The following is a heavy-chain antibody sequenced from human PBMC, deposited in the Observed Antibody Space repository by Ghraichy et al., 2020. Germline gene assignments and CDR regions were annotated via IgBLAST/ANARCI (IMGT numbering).Heavy chain of an antibody. D-gene: IGHD3-22*01. J-gene: IGHJ4*02. CDR1: GYTFTSYG. Sequence: ASVKVSCKASGYTFTSYGISWVRQAPGQGLEWMGWISAYNGNTNYAKKLQGRVTMPTDTSTSTAYMELRSLRSDDTAVYYCAREMIGDSSGYCDYWAREPWSPSPQ. V-gene: IGHV1-18*01. CDR3: AREMIGDSSGYCDY. CDR2: ISAYNGNT.